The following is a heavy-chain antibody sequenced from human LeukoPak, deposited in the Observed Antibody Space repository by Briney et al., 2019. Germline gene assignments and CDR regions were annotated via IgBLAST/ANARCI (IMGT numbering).Heavy chain of an antibody. CDR2: IDGSGDTI. CDR3: AKDGPDIGPDILVLPAAD. CDR1: GFTFGDYS. V-gene: IGHV3-23*01. D-gene: IGHD2-2*01. J-gene: IGHJ4*02. Sequence: PGGSLRLSCAASGFTFGDYSMNWVRQAPGKGLEWVSYIDGSGDTIYYADSVKGRFTISRDNSKNTLYLQMNSLRAEDTAVHYCAKDGPDIGPDILVLPAADWGQGTLVTVSS.